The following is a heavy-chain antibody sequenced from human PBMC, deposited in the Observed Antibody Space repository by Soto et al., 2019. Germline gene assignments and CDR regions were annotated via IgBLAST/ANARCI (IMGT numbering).Heavy chain of an antibody. V-gene: IGHV4-39*02. CDR2: IDSSGST. Sequence: QLHLQESGPGLVKPSEALSLTCIVAGGFITTSTYYWGWVRQPPGKGLEWVGSIDSSGSTYYNPSLQSRVTIFVDTSNNQFSLRLNSVAAADTALYYCAREWNYHGEGWFDPWGQGTLVTVSS. D-gene: IGHD1-7*01. CDR3: AREWNYHGEGWFDP. CDR1: GGFITTSTYY. J-gene: IGHJ5*02.